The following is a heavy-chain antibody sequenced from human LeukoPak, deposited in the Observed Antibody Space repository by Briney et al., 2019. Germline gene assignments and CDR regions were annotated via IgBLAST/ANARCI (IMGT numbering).Heavy chain of an antibody. CDR3: ARDNIVVVPAARSHWFDP. V-gene: IGHV4-4*07. D-gene: IGHD2-2*01. J-gene: IGHJ5*02. CDR1: GGSISSYY. Sequence: SETLSLTCTVSGGSISSYYWSWIRRPAGKGLEWIGRIYTSGSTNYNPSLKSRVTMSVDTSKNQFSLKLSSVTAADTAVYYCARDNIVVVPAARSHWFDPWGQGTLVTVSS. CDR2: IYTSGST.